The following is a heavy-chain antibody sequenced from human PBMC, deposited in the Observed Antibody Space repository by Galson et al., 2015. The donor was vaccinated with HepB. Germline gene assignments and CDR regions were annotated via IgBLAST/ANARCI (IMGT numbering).Heavy chain of an antibody. D-gene: IGHD3-22*01. J-gene: IGHJ6*02. Sequence: SETLSLTCSVAGVPIRSFYWSWVRQVPGMGLEWIGHIYYIGGSKYNPSLKSRVTISVDASASHLSLKLNSVSAADTGVYYCAGAVRVGYYAHDVWGQGTTVIVSS. V-gene: IGHV4-59*01. CDR2: IYYIGGS. CDR1: GVPIRSFY. CDR3: AGAVRVGYYAHDV.